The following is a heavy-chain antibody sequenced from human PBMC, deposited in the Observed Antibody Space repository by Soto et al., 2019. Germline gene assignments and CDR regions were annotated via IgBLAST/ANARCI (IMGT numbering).Heavy chain of an antibody. Sequence: TSETLSLTCAVSGGSISSGGYSWSWIRQPPGKGLEWIGYIYHSGSTYYNPSLKSRVTISVDRSKNQFSLKLSSVTAADTAVYHCARGSGDILTGLDYWGQGTLVTVSS. D-gene: IGHD3-9*01. CDR3: ARGSGDILTGLDY. CDR1: GGSISSGGYS. J-gene: IGHJ4*02. CDR2: IYHSGST. V-gene: IGHV4-30-2*01.